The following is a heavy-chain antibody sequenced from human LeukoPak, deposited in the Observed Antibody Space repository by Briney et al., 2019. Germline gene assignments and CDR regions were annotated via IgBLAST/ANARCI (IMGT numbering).Heavy chain of an antibody. V-gene: IGHV3-13*01. CDR3: ARARGYIPFDY. D-gene: IGHD5-12*01. CDR1: GFTFSSYD. J-gene: IGHJ4*02. Sequence: GGSLRRSCAASGFTFSSYDMHWVRQATGKGLEWVSAIGTAGDTYYPGSVKGRFTISRENAKNSLYLQMNSLRAGDTAVYYCARARGYIPFDYWGQGTLVTVSS. CDR2: IGTAGDT.